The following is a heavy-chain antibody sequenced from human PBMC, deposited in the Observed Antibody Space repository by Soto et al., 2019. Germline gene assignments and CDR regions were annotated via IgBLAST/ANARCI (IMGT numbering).Heavy chain of an antibody. CDR2: ISGSGGST. J-gene: IGHJ3*02. V-gene: IGHV3-23*01. CDR1: GFTFNNYA. Sequence: GGSLRLSCAASGFTFNNYAMSWVRQAPGKGLEWVSGISGSGGSTYYADSVKGRFTISRDNSKNMLYLQMNSLRVEDTAVYYCAREVRVRGFAFDIWGQGTMVTVSS. CDR3: AREVRVRGFAFDI. D-gene: IGHD3-3*01.